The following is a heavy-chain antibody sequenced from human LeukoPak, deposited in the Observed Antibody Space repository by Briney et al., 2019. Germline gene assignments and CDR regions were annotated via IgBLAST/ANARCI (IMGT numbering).Heavy chain of an antibody. V-gene: IGHV5-51*01. CDR1: GYIFTSYW. CDR3: ARLQPGITIFGVVIDYGMDV. CDR2: IYPGDSDT. J-gene: IGHJ6*02. Sequence: GESLKISCRASGYIFTSYWIGWVRQMPGKGLEWMGIIYPGDSDTRYSPSFQGQVTISADKSISTAYLQWSSLKASDTAMYYCARLQPGITIFGVVIDYGMDVWGQGTTVTVSS. D-gene: IGHD3-3*01.